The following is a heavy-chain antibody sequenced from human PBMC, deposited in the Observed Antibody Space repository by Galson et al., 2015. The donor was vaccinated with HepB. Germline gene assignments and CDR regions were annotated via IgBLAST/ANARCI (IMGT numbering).Heavy chain of an antibody. CDR1: GFTFTNSA. Sequence: SLRLSCAASGFTFTNSAMHWVRQAPGKGLEWVAVISYDGRNKYYADSVKGRFTISRDNSESTVNLQMSSLRTEDTAVYYCAKGAGGASSLIDYWGQGTLVTVSS. CDR3: AKGAGGASSLIDY. V-gene: IGHV3-30*18. CDR2: ISYDGRNK. J-gene: IGHJ4*02. D-gene: IGHD3-16*01.